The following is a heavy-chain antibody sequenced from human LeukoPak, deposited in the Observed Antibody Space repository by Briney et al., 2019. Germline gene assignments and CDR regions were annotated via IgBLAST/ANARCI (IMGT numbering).Heavy chain of an antibody. V-gene: IGHV4-4*02. CDR2: IYHSGNT. CDR3: ASPSGASTW. Sequence: SATLSLTCAVFGGSIGSNIWWSWVRQPPGKGLEWIGEIYHSGNTNYNPSLKSRVTISVDKSKNQFSLTLSSVTAADTAVYYCASPSGASTWWGQGTLVTVSS. D-gene: IGHD2-15*01. CDR1: GGSIGSNIW. J-gene: IGHJ4*02.